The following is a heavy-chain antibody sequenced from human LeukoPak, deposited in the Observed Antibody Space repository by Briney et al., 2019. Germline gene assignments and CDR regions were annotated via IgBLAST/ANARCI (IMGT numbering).Heavy chain of an antibody. Sequence: GGSLRLSCAASGFTFSTYAMSWVRQAPGKGLEWVSAIRPSGTNTYYASSVKGRFTISRDNSKNTLYLQMSGLRAEDTAIYYCAKVPFYEPSVPLRDLNYWGQGTLVTVSS. CDR1: GFTFSTYA. CDR3: AKVPFYEPSVPLRDLNY. D-gene: IGHD1-1*01. CDR2: IRPSGTNT. V-gene: IGHV3-23*01. J-gene: IGHJ4*02.